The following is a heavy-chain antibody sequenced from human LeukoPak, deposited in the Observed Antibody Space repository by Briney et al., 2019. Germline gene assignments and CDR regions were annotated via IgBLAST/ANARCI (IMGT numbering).Heavy chain of an antibody. D-gene: IGHD2-2*02. CDR1: GFTFSSYA. Sequence: GGSLRLSCAASGFTFSSYAMSWVRQAPGKGLEWVSSMSGSGDKTFYADSVKGRFTISRDNSKNTVYLQMNSLRVEDTAVYYCAKCYNSGMPGDYWGQGTLVTVSA. V-gene: IGHV3-23*01. CDR3: AKCYNSGMPGDY. CDR2: MSGSGDKT. J-gene: IGHJ4*02.